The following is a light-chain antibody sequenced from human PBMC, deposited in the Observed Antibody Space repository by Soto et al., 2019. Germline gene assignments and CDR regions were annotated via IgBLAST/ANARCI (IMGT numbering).Light chain of an antibody. CDR2: DVS. J-gene: IGLJ1*01. Sequence: QSALTQPASVSGCPGQSITISCTGTSSDVGGYNYVSWYQQHPGKAPKLMIYDVSDRPSGISNRFSGSKSGNTASLTISALQTEDEADYYCNSYKSGSTPYVFGTGTKVTVL. CDR3: NSYKSGSTPYV. CDR1: SSDVGGYNY. V-gene: IGLV2-14*03.